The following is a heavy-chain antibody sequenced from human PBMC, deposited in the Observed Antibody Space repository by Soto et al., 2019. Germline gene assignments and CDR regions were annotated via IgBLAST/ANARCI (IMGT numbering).Heavy chain of an antibody. V-gene: IGHV4-34*01. Sequence: SETLSLTCAVYGGSFSCYCWSWIRQPPGKGLEWIGEINHSGSTNYNPSLKSRVTISVDTSKNQFSLKLSSVTAADTAVYYCARGYYDRKGYYYGMDVWGQGTTVTVSS. CDR3: ARGYYDRKGYYYGMDV. D-gene: IGHD3-22*01. CDR2: INHSGST. CDR1: GGSFSCYC. J-gene: IGHJ6*02.